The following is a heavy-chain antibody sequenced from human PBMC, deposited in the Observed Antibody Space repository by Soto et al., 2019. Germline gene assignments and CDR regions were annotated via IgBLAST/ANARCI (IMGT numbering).Heavy chain of an antibody. CDR1: GGTFSSYA. CDR3: ARGDGYIDFDY. Sequence: QVQLVQSGAEGKKPGSSVKGSCKASGGTFSSYAISWVRQAPGQGLEWMGGIIPIFGTANYAPKFQGRVTITAAQSTSTAYMDLSPLRSDDTAVYYCARGDGYIDFDYWGQGNLVTVSS. V-gene: IGHV1-69*12. D-gene: IGHD5-12*01. CDR2: IIPIFGTA. J-gene: IGHJ4*02.